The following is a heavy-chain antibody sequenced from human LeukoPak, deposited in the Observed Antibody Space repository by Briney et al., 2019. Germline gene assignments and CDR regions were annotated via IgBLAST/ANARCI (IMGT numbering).Heavy chain of an antibody. CDR2: IYYSGST. D-gene: IGHD6-13*01. Sequence: SETLSLTCTVSGGSISSGGYYRSWIRQPPGKGLEWIGYIYYSGSTNYNPSLKSRVTISVDTSKNQFSLKLSSVTAADTAVYYCARHPRQQMGYMDVWGKGTTVTVSS. CDR3: ARHPRQQMGYMDV. J-gene: IGHJ6*03. V-gene: IGHV4-61*08. CDR1: GGSISSGGYY.